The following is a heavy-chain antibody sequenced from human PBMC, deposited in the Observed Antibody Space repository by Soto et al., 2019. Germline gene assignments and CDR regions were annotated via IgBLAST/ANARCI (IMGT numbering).Heavy chain of an antibody. CDR2: IYDSGST. CDR1: GGSISSGGYS. J-gene: IGHJ4*02. D-gene: IGHD4-17*01. Sequence: QLQLQESGSGLVKPSQTLSLTCAVSGGSISSGGYSWSWIRQPPGTGLEWIGYIYDSGSTYYNPSLKSRVTISVDRSKNQFSLKLSFVTAADTAVYYCARGALRWSTSWDFDYWGQGTLVTVSS. CDR3: ARGALRWSTSWDFDY. V-gene: IGHV4-30-2*01.